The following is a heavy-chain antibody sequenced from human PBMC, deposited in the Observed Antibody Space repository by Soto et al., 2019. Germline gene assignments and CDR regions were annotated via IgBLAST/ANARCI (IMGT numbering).Heavy chain of an antibody. V-gene: IGHV1-69*12. Sequence: QVQLVQSGAEVKKPGSSVKVSCKASAGTFSSYAISWVRQAPGQGLEWMGGIIPIFGTADYAQKFQGRVTINADESTSTAYMELSSLRSEDKDVYYCAGPPELTRIYYYYGMDVWGQGTKVTVSS. CDR3: AGPPELTRIYYYYGMDV. CDR1: AGTFSSYA. CDR2: IIPIFGTA. D-gene: IGHD1-7*01. J-gene: IGHJ6*02.